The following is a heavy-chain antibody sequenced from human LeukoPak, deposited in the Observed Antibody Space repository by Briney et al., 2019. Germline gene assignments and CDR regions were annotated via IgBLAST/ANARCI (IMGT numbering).Heavy chain of an antibody. V-gene: IGHV3-23*01. CDR2: ISGGDATT. Sequence: GGSLRLSCAASGFTFSSSAMSWVRQAPGKGLEWVSNISGGDATTYYADSAKGRFTISRDSSKNTLYLQMNSLRADDTAVYYCAKSGYNRFDYWGQGTLVTVSS. J-gene: IGHJ4*02. D-gene: IGHD5-24*01. CDR1: GFTFSSSA. CDR3: AKSGYNRFDY.